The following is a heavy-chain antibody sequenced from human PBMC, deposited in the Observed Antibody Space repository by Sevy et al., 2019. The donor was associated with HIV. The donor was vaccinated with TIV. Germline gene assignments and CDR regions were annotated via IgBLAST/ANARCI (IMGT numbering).Heavy chain of an antibody. CDR3: AGRAYGDYAGMFDY. J-gene: IGHJ4*02. CDR1: GGSISSSSYY. Sequence: SETLSLTCTVSGGSISSSSYYWDWIRQPPGKGLEWIGSIYYSGSTFYNPSLRRRFTMSVDMTKNQFSLKVSSVTAADAAVYYCAGRAYGDYAGMFDYWGQGTLVTVSS. D-gene: IGHD4-17*01. CDR2: IYYSGST. V-gene: IGHV4-39*01.